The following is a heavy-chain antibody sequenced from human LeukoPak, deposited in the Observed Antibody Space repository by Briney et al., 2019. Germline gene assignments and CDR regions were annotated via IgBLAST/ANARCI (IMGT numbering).Heavy chain of an antibody. D-gene: IGHD2-15*01. V-gene: IGHV3-23*01. CDR1: GFTFSSYA. CDR3: AEDVGGPRTEAYDAFDI. J-gene: IGHJ3*02. CDR2: ISGSGGST. Sequence: PGGSLRLSCAASGFTFSSYAMSWVRQAPGKGLEWVSAISGSGGSTYYADSVKGRFTISRDNSKNTLYLQMNSLRAEDTAVYYCAEDVGGPRTEAYDAFDIWGQGTMVTVSS.